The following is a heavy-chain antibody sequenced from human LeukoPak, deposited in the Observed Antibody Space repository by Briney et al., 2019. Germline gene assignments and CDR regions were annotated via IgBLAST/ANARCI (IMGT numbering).Heavy chain of an antibody. V-gene: IGHV3-30-3*01. CDR3: ARGEDGFWSGYVEH. J-gene: IGHJ1*01. CDR1: GFTFNSYA. D-gene: IGHD3-3*01. CDR2: TSCDGNNK. Sequence: GRSLRLSCAASGFTFNSYALHWVRQAPGKGLEWVAVTSCDGNNKYYAESVKGRFTISRDNSKSMLYLQMNSLRPEDTAVYYCARGEDGFWSGYVEHWGQGTLVTVSP.